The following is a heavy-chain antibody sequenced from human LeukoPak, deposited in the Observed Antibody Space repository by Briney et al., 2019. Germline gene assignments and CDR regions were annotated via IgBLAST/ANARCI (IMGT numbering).Heavy chain of an antibody. V-gene: IGHV3-23*01. D-gene: IGHD2-21*02. CDR3: AATATAIQFLNY. Sequence: GRSLRLSCAASGFTFSSYGMSWARQAPGKGLEWVSSISRSGGSTRYADSVKGRFTISRDNSKNTLYLQMNSLRAEDTAVYYCAATATAIQFLNYWGQGTLVTVSS. CDR1: GFTFSSYG. J-gene: IGHJ4*02. CDR2: ISRSGGST.